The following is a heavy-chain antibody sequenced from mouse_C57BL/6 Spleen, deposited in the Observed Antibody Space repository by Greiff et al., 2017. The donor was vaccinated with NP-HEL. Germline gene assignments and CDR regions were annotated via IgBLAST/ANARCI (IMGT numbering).Heavy chain of an antibody. CDR3: ARSYDYGPFAY. J-gene: IGHJ3*01. CDR2: INPGSGGT. V-gene: IGHV1-54*01. CDR1: GYAFTNYL. Sequence: QVQLQQSGAELVRPGTSVKVSCKASGYAFTNYLIEWVKQRPGQGLEWIGVINPGSGGTNYNEKFKGKATLTADKSSSTAYMLLSSLTSEDSAVYFCARSYDYGPFAYWGQGTLVTVSA. D-gene: IGHD2-4*01.